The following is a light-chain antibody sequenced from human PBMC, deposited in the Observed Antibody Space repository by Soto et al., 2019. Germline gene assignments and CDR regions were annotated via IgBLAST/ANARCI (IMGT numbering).Light chain of an antibody. CDR2: EVT. Sequence: QSALTQPPSASGSPGQSVTISCTGTSRDVGGYNYVSWYQQHPGKVPKLIIHEVTKRPSGVPDRFSGSKSGNTASLTVSGLQAEDEADYYCCTYGGNSNWIFGGGTKVTVL. CDR3: CTYGGNSNWI. J-gene: IGLJ2*01. CDR1: SRDVGGYNY. V-gene: IGLV2-8*01.